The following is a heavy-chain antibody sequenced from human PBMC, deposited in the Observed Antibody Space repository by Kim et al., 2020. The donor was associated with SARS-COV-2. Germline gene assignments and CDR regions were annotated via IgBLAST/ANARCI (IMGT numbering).Heavy chain of an antibody. CDR1: GGSFSDYN. D-gene: IGHD2-2*02. J-gene: IGHJ6*02. V-gene: IGHV4-34*01. Sequence: SETLSLTFAVYGGSFSDYNWSWIRQPPGKGLEWIGEINHSGSTNVSPSVKSRITISVDTSKSQFSLRLKSMTATDTAVFYCARGRAGVVPAPVLGLGPYYDYYAMDVWGRGTPVAVSS. CDR2: INHSGST. CDR3: ARGRAGVVPAPVLGLGPYYDYYAMDV.